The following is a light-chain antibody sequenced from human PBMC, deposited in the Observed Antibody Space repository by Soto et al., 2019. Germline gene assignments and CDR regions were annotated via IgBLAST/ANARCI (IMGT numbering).Light chain of an antibody. CDR2: DVS. CDR3: SSYTSSSTLLVV. V-gene: IGLV2-14*01. CDR1: SSDVGGYNY. Sequence: QSALTQPASVSGSPGQWITISCTGTSSDVGGYNYVSWYQQHPGKAPKLMIYDVSNRPSAVSIRFSGSKSGNTASLTISGLQAEDEADYYCSSYTSSSTLLVVFGGGTKLTVL. J-gene: IGLJ2*01.